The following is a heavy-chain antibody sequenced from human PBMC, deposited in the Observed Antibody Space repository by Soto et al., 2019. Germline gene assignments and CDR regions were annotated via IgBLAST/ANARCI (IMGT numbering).Heavy chain of an antibody. V-gene: IGHV3-23*01. J-gene: IGHJ4*02. D-gene: IGHD3-10*01. CDR2: ITTGGGRT. Sequence: EVQLLESGGGLVQPGGSLRLSCAASGFTFSSYAMSWVRQAPGKGLEWVSAITTGGGRTYYADSVKGRFTISRDNSKNTLYLQMSSLRAEDTAVYYCVTTPGIGSGSYSYYWGQGTLVTVSS. CDR3: VTTPGIGSGSYSYY. CDR1: GFTFSSYA.